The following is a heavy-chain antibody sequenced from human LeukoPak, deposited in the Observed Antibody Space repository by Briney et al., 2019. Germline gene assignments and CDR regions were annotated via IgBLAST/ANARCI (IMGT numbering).Heavy chain of an antibody. Sequence: PSETLSLTCAVYGGSFSGYYWTWVRQPPGMGLEWIGEINHSGSTNYNPSLKSRVTISLDTSENQFSLKLTSVTGADTAEYYCAGRPASGSYYIYYYHMDVWGEGATVTVSS. CDR2: INHSGST. J-gene: IGHJ6*04. CDR3: AGRPASGSYYIYYYHMDV. V-gene: IGHV4-34*01. CDR1: GGSFSGYY. D-gene: IGHD1-26*01.